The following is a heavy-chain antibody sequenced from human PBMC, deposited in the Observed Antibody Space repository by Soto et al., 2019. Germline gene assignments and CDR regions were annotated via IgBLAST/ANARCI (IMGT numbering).Heavy chain of an antibody. Sequence: GGSLRLCCAASGFSFRDYGMHWVRQAPGKGLDWVAVIFYDGSKTDYADSVKGRFTISRDNSKNTLYLQMNSLRAEDTAIYYCAKTITTSGVSSRGRGALLDSWGQGTLVTVSS. CDR2: IFYDGSKT. CDR1: GFSFRDYG. J-gene: IGHJ4*02. D-gene: IGHD3-3*01. V-gene: IGHV3-33*06. CDR3: AKTITTSGVSSRGRGALLDS.